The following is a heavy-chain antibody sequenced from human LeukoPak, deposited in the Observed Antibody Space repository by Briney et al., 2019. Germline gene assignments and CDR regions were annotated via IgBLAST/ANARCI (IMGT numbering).Heavy chain of an antibody. Sequence: SETLSLTCTVSGASVSSASYWTWIRQPPGKGVEWIAHIYNGVNTNYNPSLKSQVTISVDTSKNQFSLRLNSVTAADTAVYYCARSRAFNSGAFDPWGQGSLVTVSS. V-gene: IGHV4-61*01. CDR2: IYNGVNT. CDR3: ARSRAFNSGAFDP. D-gene: IGHD1-26*01. CDR1: GASVSSASY. J-gene: IGHJ5*02.